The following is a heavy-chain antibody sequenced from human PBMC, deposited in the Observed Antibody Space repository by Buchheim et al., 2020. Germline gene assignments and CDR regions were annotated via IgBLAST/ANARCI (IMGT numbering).Heavy chain of an antibody. V-gene: IGHV4-39*01. CDR3: ARHTFLGEFLSCFDP. D-gene: IGHD3-10*01. J-gene: IGHJ5*02. CDR1: GGSISSTTYY. Sequence: QLQLQESGPGLVKPSETLSLTCAVFGGSISSTTYYWGWIRQPPGKGLEWIGSIYYSGSTYYNPSLKSRVTISVDTAKNQLPLKLTSVTAADTAVYYCARHTFLGEFLSCFDPWGQGTL. CDR2: IYYSGST.